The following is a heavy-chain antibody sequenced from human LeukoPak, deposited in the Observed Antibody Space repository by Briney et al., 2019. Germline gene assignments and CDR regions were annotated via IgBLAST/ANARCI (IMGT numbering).Heavy chain of an antibody. D-gene: IGHD2-2*01. CDR3: AKAQPSREGYYYGMDV. V-gene: IGHV3-11*01. CDR2: ISSSGSTI. CDR1: GFTFSDED. Sequence: GGSLRLSCAASGFTFSDEDRSWIGQDPGKGVVGVSYISSSGSTIYSADSVKGRFTISRDNAKNSLYLQMNSLRAEDTAVYYCAKAQPSREGYYYGMDVWGEGTTVSVSS. J-gene: IGHJ6*04.